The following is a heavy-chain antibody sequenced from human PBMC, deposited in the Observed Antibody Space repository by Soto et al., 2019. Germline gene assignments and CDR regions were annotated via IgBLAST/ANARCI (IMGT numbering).Heavy chain of an antibody. V-gene: IGHV3-43D*04. CDR3: AKDNNYYSSEGYFDY. CDR2: ISWDGGST. CDR1: GFTFDDYA. Sequence: GGSLRLSCAASGFTFDDYAMHWVRQAPGKGLEWVSLISWDGGSTYYADSVKGRFTISRDNSKNSLYLQMNSLRAEDTALYYCAKDNNYYSSEGYFDYWGQGTLVTVSS. J-gene: IGHJ4*02. D-gene: IGHD3-22*01.